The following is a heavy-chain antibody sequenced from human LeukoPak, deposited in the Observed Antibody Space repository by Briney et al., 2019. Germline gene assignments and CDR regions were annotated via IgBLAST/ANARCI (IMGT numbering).Heavy chain of an antibody. J-gene: IGHJ5*02. CDR3: ARDQSAP. V-gene: IGHV3-21*01. CDR1: GGSINTRS. CDR2: ISSSSSYI. Sequence: ETLSLTCTASGGSINTRSLYWGWIRQAPGKGLEWVSSISSSSSYIYYADSVKGRFTISRDNAKNSLYLQMNSLRAEDTAVYYCARDQSAPWGQGTLVTVSS.